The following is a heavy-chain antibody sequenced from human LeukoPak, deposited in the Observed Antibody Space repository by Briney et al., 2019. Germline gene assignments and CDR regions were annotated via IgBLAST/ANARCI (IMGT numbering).Heavy chain of an antibody. V-gene: IGHV3-11*01. J-gene: IGHJ4*02. Sequence: GGSLRLSCAASGFTFSDYYMSWIRQAPGKGLEWVSYISSGSTTIYYADSVKGRFTISRDNAKNSLYLQMNSLRAEDTAVYYCARARYSGYDSFDYWGQGALVTVSS. CDR2: ISSGSTTI. CDR1: GFTFSDYY. CDR3: ARARYSGYDSFDY. D-gene: IGHD5-12*01.